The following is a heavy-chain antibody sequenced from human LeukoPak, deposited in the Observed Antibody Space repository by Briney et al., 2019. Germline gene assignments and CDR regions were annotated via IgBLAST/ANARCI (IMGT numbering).Heavy chain of an antibody. CDR2: ISYDGSNK. CDR1: GFTFSSYG. CDR3: AKDSTEGYFDY. V-gene: IGHV3-30*18. Sequence: SGGSLRLSCAASGFTFSSYGMHWVRQAPGKGLEWVAVISYDGSNKYYADSVKGRFTISRDNSKNTLYLQMNSLRAEDTAVYYCAKDSTEGYFDYWGQGTLVTVSS. J-gene: IGHJ4*02.